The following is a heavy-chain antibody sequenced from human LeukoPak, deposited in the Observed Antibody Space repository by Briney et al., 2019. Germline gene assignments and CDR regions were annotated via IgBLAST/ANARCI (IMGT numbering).Heavy chain of an antibody. CDR3: ARERGYCSSTSCYRGYMDV. CDR1: GGTFSSYT. V-gene: IGHV1-69*04. D-gene: IGHD2-2*01. CDR2: IIPILGIA. J-gene: IGHJ6*03. Sequence: ASVKVSCKASGGTFSSYTISWVRQAPGQGLEWMGRIIPILGIANYAQKFQGRVTITADESTSTAYMELSSLRSEDTAVYYCARERGYCSSTSCYRGYMDVWGKGTTVTVSS.